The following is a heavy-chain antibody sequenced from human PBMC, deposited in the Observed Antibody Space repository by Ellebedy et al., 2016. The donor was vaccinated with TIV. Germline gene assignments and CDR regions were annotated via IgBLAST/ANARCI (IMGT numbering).Heavy chain of an antibody. J-gene: IGHJ4*02. V-gene: IGHV1-18*01. CDR2: ISAYNGNT. CDR3: ARDHGNYGSGSYPDY. CDR1: GYTFTSYG. D-gene: IGHD3-10*01. Sequence: AASVKVSCKASGYTFTSYGISWVRQAPGQGLEWMGWISAYNGNTNYAQKLQGRVTMTTDTSTSTAYMELRSLRSDDTALYYCARDHGNYGSGSYPDYWGQGTLVTVSS.